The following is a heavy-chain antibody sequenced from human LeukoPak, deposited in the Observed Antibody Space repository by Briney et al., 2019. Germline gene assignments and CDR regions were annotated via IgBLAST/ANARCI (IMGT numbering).Heavy chain of an antibody. Sequence: GGSLRLSCAASGFTVSSNYMSWVRQAPGKGLEWVSVIYSGGSTNYADSVKGRFTISRDSSKDTLYLQMNSLRAEDTAVYYCARDLGGRMGLSAVWGQGTTVTVSS. J-gene: IGHJ6*02. D-gene: IGHD5-24*01. CDR1: GFTVSSNY. V-gene: IGHV3-53*01. CDR3: ARDLGGRMGLSAV. CDR2: IYSGGST.